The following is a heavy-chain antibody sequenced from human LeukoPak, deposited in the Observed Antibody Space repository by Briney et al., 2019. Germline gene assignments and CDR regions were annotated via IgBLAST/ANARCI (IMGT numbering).Heavy chain of an antibody. CDR1: GYTFTSYY. V-gene: IGHV1-8*02. CDR2: MNPNSGNT. J-gene: IGHJ3*02. D-gene: IGHD4-11*01. Sequence: ASVKVSCKASGYTFTSYYMHWVRQATGQGLEWMGWMNPNSGNTGYAQKFQGRVTMTRNTSISTAYMELSSLRAEDTAVYYCARIMTTDAFDIWGQGTMVTVSS. CDR3: ARIMTTDAFDI.